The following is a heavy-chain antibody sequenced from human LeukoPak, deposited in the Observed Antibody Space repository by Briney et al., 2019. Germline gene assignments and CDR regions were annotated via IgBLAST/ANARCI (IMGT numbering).Heavy chain of an antibody. CDR1: GFTFSSYW. J-gene: IGHJ4*02. D-gene: IGHD6-13*01. CDR3: AKDAAGPEY. Sequence: GGSLRLSCAASGFTFSSYWMTWVRQAPGKGLEWVAKIKQDGSEKYYVDSVKGRFTISRDNARNTLYLQMNSLRAEDTAVYYCAKDAAGPEYWGQGTLVTVSS. V-gene: IGHV3-7*05. CDR2: IKQDGSEK.